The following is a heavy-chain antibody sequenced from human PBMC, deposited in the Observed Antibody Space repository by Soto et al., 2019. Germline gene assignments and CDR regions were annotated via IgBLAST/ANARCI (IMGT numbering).Heavy chain of an antibody. V-gene: IGHV4-59*12. CDR3: ARDLVGATYFDS. D-gene: IGHD1-26*01. CDR2: IYYSGST. CDR1: GGSISSYY. Sequence: PSETLSLTCTVSGGSISSYYWSWIRQPPGKGLEWIGYIYYSGSTNYNPSLKSRVTISVDTSKNQFSLKLSSVTAADTAVYYCARDLVGATYFDSWGQESLLTVSS. J-gene: IGHJ4*02.